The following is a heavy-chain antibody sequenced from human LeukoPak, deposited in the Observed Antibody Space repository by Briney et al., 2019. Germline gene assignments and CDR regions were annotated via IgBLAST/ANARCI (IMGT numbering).Heavy chain of an antibody. CDR1: GGSISSYY. V-gene: IGHV4-4*07. Sequence: SETLSLTCTVSGGSISSYYWSWIRQPAGKGLEWIGRIYTSGSTNYNPSLKSRVTMSVDTSKNQFPLKLSSVTAADTAVYYCARDWLVIRGPSWFDPWGQGTLVTVSS. CDR2: IYTSGST. D-gene: IGHD6-19*01. J-gene: IGHJ5*02. CDR3: ARDWLVIRGPSWFDP.